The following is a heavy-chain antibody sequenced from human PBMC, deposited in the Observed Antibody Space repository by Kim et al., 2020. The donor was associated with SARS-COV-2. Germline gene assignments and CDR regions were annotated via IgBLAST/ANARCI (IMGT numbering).Heavy chain of an antibody. CDR3: ARGAVLYGTVRY. Sequence: SYAQQFQGRVTMTRATSTSTVYMELSSLRSEDTAVYYCARGAVLYGTVRYWGQGTLVTVSS. V-gene: IGHV1-46*01. D-gene: IGHD3-10*01. J-gene: IGHJ4*02.